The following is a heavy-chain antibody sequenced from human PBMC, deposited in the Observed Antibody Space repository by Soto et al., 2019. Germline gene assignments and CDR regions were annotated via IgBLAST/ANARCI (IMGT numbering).Heavy chain of an antibody. V-gene: IGHV1-69*13. CDR1: GGTFSSYA. Sequence: SVKVSCKASGGTFSSYAISWVRQAPGQGLEWMGGIIPIFGTANYAQKFQGRVTITADESTSTAYMELSSLRSEDTAVYYCASPGELNANYYGSSWYFDYWGQGTLVTVST. CDR2: IIPIFGTA. D-gene: IGHD3-10*01. J-gene: IGHJ4*02. CDR3: ASPGELNANYYGSSWYFDY.